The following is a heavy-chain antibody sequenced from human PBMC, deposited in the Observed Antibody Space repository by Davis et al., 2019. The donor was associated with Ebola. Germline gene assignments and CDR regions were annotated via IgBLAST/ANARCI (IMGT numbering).Heavy chain of an antibody. CDR1: GFTFSSYG. CDR2: ICYDGSNK. CDR3: ARGIYDFWSGYHYGMDV. V-gene: IGHV3-33*01. Sequence: GESLKISCAASGFTFSSYGMHWVRQAPGKGLEWVAVICYDGSNKYYADSVKGRFTITRDNSKNTLYLQMNSLRAEDTAVYYCARGIYDFWSGYHYGMDVWGQGTTVTVSS. J-gene: IGHJ6*02. D-gene: IGHD3-3*01.